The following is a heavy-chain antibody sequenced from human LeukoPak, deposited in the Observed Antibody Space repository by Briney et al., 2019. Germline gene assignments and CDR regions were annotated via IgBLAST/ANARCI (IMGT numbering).Heavy chain of an antibody. CDR3: AREGYSNRWFDP. Sequence: SGGSLRLSCAASGFTFSSYTMHWVRQAPGKGLEWVAVISYDGSDKYYADSVKGRFTISRDDSKNTLYLQMNSLRAEDTAVYYCAREGYSNRWFDPWGQGTLVTVSS. D-gene: IGHD4-11*01. V-gene: IGHV3-30*01. CDR2: ISYDGSDK. CDR1: GFTFSSYT. J-gene: IGHJ5*02.